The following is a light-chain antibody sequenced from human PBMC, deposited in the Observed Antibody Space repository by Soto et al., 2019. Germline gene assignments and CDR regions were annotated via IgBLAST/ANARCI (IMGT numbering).Light chain of an antibody. Sequence: QSVLTQPPSVSAAPGQKVTISCSGSSSNIGSNYVSWYQHLPGTAPKVIIYEVIKRPSGVSNRFSGSKSGNTASLTISGLQAEDEAEYYCCSYAGSTSLVFGGGTKLTVL. V-gene: IGLV2-23*02. J-gene: IGLJ2*01. CDR2: EVI. CDR3: CSYAGSTSLV. CDR1: SSNIGSNY.